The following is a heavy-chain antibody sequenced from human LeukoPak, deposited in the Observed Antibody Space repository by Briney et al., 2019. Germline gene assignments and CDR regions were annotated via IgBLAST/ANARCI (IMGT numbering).Heavy chain of an antibody. CDR2: ISWNSGSI. D-gene: IGHD6-19*01. J-gene: IGHJ5*02. Sequence: PGRSLRLSCAASGFTFDDYAMHWVRQAPGKGLEWVSGISWNSGSIGYADSVKGRFTISRDNAKNSLYLQMNSLRAEDTAVYYCARVIQTQDGPPYSSGAEGWFDPWGQGTLVTVSS. CDR1: GFTFDDYA. CDR3: ARVIQTQDGPPYSSGAEGWFDP. V-gene: IGHV3-9*01.